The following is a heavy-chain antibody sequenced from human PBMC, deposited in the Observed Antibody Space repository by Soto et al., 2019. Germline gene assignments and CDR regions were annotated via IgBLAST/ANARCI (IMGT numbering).Heavy chain of an antibody. D-gene: IGHD6-19*01. Sequence: ASVKVSCKASGYTFSNFAMHWVRQAPGQRLEWMGWINAGNGNTKYSQKFQDRVTITRDTSASTAYMELSSLRSEDTAVYYCARDLGGWPDYWGQGTLVTVS. CDR3: ARDLGGWPDY. CDR2: INAGNGNT. J-gene: IGHJ4*02. CDR1: GYTFSNFA. V-gene: IGHV1-3*01.